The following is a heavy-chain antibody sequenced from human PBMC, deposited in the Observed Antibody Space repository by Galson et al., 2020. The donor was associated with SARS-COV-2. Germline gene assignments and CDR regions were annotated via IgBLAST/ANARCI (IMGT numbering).Heavy chain of an antibody. V-gene: IGHV4-59*01. J-gene: IGHJ4*02. CDR3: ARVGCSSTSCYQVDC. CDR1: GGSISSYY. Sequence: SETLSLTCTVSGGSISSYYWSWIRQPPGKGLEWIGYIYYSGSTNYNPSLKSRVTISVDTSKNQFSLKLSSVTAADTAVYYCARVGCSSTSCYQVDCWGQGTLVTVSS. CDR2: IYYSGST. D-gene: IGHD2-2*01.